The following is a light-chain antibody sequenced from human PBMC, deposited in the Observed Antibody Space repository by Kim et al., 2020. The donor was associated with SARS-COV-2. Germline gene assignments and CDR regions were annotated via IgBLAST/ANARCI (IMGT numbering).Light chain of an antibody. V-gene: IGLV3-1*01. J-gene: IGLJ2*01. CDR3: QAWDSSTAKVV. CDR2: QDS. Sequence: PGQTARITCSGDKLGDKYACWYQQKPGQSPVLVIYQDSKRPSGIPERFSGSNSGNTATLTISGTQAMDEADYYCQAWDSSTAKVVFGGGTQLTVL. CDR1: KLGDKY.